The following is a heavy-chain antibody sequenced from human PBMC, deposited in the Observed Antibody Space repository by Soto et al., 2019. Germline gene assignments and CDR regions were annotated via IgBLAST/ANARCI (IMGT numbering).Heavy chain of an antibody. CDR3: VNDRPSRDAFDI. Sequence: GGSLRLSCAASGFTFSSYAMSWVRQAPGKGLEWVSAISGSGGSTYYADSVKGRFTISRDNSKNTLYLQMNSLRAEDTAVYYCVNDRPSRDAFDIWGQGTMVTVSS. V-gene: IGHV3-23*01. D-gene: IGHD2-2*01. J-gene: IGHJ3*02. CDR2: ISGSGGST. CDR1: GFTFSSYA.